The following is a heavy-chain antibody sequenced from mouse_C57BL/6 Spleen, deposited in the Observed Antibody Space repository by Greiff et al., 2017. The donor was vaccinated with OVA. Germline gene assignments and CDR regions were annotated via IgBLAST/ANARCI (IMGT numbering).Heavy chain of an antibody. J-gene: IGHJ1*03. Sequence: QVQLQQPGAELVKPGASVKLSCKASGYTFTSYWMHWVKQRPGQGLEWIGMIHPNSGSTNYNAKFKSKATLTVDKSSSTAYMQLSSLTSEDSAVDYCARIYYEYDYWYFDVWGTGTTVTVSS. CDR3: ARIYYEYDYWYFDV. V-gene: IGHV1-64*01. CDR1: GYTFTSYW. CDR2: IHPNSGST. D-gene: IGHD2-4*01.